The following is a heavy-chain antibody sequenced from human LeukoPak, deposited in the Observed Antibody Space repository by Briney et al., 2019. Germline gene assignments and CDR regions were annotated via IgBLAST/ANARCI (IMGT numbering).Heavy chain of an antibody. D-gene: IGHD3-16*01. CDR1: GYTFIDDY. V-gene: IGHV1-2*02. CDR3: APTAEAYTSWWKV. Sequence: ASVKVSCKTSGYTFIDDYIHWVRQAPGQGLEFMGWINPDSGFTNYAQKFKGRVTMTRDTSISTAYLEVRSLTSDDTAVYYCAPTAEAYTSWWKVWGQGTLVTVSS. CDR2: INPDSGFT. J-gene: IGHJ4*02.